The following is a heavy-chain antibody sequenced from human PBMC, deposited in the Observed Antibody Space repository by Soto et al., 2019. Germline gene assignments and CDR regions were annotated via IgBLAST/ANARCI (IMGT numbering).Heavy chain of an antibody. CDR1: GFTFSSYG. D-gene: IGHD3-3*01. V-gene: IGHV3-30*18. J-gene: IGHJ6*02. CDR2: ISYDGSNK. CDR3: AKDKITIFGVVIPPRDYYYGMDV. Sequence: QVQLVESGGGVVQPGRSLRLSCAASGFTFSSYGMHWVRQAPGKGLEWVAVISYDGSNKYYADSVKGRFTISRDNSKNTLYLQMNSLRAEDTAVYYCAKDKITIFGVVIPPRDYYYGMDVWGQGTTVTVSS.